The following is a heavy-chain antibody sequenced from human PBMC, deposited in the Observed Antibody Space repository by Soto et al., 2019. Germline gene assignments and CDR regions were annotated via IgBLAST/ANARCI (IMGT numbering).Heavy chain of an antibody. Sequence: QVQLVESGGGLVKPGGSLRLSCAASGFTFSDYYMTWIRQAPGKGLEWVSYISSSGGTKYHADSVKGRFTISRDNVKNSLYLQMNSLRAEDTAVYYCARGYSSSWTYNWFDPWGQGTLVTVSS. CDR2: ISSSGGTK. V-gene: IGHV3-11*01. D-gene: IGHD6-13*01. CDR3: ARGYSSSWTYNWFDP. J-gene: IGHJ5*02. CDR1: GFTFSDYY.